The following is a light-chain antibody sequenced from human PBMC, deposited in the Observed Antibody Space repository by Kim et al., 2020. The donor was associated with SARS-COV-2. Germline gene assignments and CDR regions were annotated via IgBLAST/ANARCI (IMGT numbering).Light chain of an antibody. CDR2: GAS. V-gene: IGKV3-20*01. CDR1: QSDNSSY. Sequence: TLCLSQGERDTRPYRTRQSDNSSYLAWNHQKPGQPPRRLIYGASSRATGIPDRFSGSGSGTNFTLTISRLEPEDFAVYFCQQYGSSFGQGTKLEI. CDR3: QQYGSS. J-gene: IGKJ2*01.